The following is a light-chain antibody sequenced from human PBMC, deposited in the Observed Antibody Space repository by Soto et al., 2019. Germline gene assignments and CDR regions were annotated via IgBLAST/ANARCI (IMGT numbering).Light chain of an antibody. CDR2: DAS. Sequence: DIQMTQSPATLSASVGDRVTITCRASQSVRSWLAWYQQKPGTAPKLLIFDASRLESGVPSRFSGSGSGTEFTLTISSLQPDDFATYYCQQFNTSPWTFGQGTKVDIK. V-gene: IGKV1-5*01. J-gene: IGKJ1*01. CDR3: QQFNTSPWT. CDR1: QSVRSW.